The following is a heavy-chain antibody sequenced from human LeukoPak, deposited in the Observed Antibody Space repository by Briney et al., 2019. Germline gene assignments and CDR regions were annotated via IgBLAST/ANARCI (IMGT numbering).Heavy chain of an antibody. CDR1: GGSISSYY. Sequence: PSETLSLTCTVSGGSISSYYWSWIRQPPGKGLEWIGHIYYSGSTNYNPSLKSRVTISVDTSKDQFSLKLSSVTAADTAVYYCARRPVGDYGDYGTYFDYWGQGTLVTVSS. CDR2: IYYSGST. CDR3: ARRPVGDYGDYGTYFDY. V-gene: IGHV4-59*01. J-gene: IGHJ4*02. D-gene: IGHD4-17*01.